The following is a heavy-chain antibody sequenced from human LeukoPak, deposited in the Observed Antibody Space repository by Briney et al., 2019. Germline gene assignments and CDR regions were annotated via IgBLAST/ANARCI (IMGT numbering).Heavy chain of an antibody. Sequence: GGSLRLSCAASGFTFSSHSMNWVRQAPGKGLEWVSSISGNSHYIYYADSVKGRFTSSRDNAKNSLYLQMNSLRAEDTAVYSCVRISEDSGYESFDYWGQGTLVTVSS. CDR1: GFTFSSHS. CDR3: VRISEDSGYESFDY. J-gene: IGHJ4*02. V-gene: IGHV3-21*01. CDR2: ISGNSHYI. D-gene: IGHD5-12*01.